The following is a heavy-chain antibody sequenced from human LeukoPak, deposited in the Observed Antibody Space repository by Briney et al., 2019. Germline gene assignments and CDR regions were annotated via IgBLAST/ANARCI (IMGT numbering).Heavy chain of an antibody. Sequence: GESLRLSCAASGFTFSSYSMNWVRQAPGKGLEWVSSISSSSNFIYYADSVKGRFTISRDNAKNSLYLQMNSLRAEDTAVYYCARAISDYDASDIWGQGTMVTVSS. CDR2: ISSSSNFI. CDR1: GFTFSSYS. J-gene: IGHJ3*02. V-gene: IGHV3-21*01. D-gene: IGHD4-17*01. CDR3: ARAISDYDASDI.